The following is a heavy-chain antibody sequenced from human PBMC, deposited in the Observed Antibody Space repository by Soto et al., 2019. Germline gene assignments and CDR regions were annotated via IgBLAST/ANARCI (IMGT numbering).Heavy chain of an antibody. CDR2: IYPTGKT. CDR1: GGSISSGGYS. V-gene: IGHV4-30-2*01. Sequence: PSETLSLTCTVSGGSISSGGYSWSWIRQTPGKGLEWIGYIYPTGKTYYNPSLMNRATLSIDTSRNQFSLQLTSVTAADTAVYFCARAPPGPAPRWGVWGHGTTVTVSS. J-gene: IGHJ6*02. D-gene: IGHD3-16*01. CDR3: ARAPPGPAPRWGV.